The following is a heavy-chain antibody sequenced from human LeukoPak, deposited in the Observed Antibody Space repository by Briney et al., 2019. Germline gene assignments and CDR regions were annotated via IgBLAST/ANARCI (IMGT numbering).Heavy chain of an antibody. J-gene: IGHJ4*02. D-gene: IGHD3-22*01. CDR1: GESFSGYY. V-gene: IGHV4-34*01. Sequence: SETLSLTCAVYGESFSGYYWSWIRQPPGKGLEWIGEINHSGSTNHSPSLKSRVTISVDTSKNQFSLKPRSVTAADTAVYYCARGPLYYYDSSSRSYYFDYWGQGTLVTVSS. CDR3: ARGPLYYYDSSSRSYYFDY. CDR2: INHSGST.